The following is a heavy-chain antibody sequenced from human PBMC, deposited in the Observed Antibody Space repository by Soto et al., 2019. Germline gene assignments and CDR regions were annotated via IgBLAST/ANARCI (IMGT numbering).Heavy chain of an antibody. CDR2: ISGNGGT. J-gene: IGHJ4*02. V-gene: IGHV3-23*01. CDR3: AKDAPGSGWLSDY. D-gene: IGHD3-22*01. Sequence: EVQLLESGGGLVQPGGSLRLSCAASGFTFSIYAMSWVRQVPGKGLEWLSTISGNGGTSYADFVRGRFTISRDNSKNTLYLQMNSLRVDDTAIYYCAKDAPGSGWLSDYWGQGTLVTVSS. CDR1: GFTFSIYA.